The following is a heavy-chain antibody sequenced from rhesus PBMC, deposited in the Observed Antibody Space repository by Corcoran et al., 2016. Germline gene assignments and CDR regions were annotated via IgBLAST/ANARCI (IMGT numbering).Heavy chain of an antibody. CDR1: GFIFSSYG. J-gene: IGHJ4*01. CDR3: AKRAYYYSGSYYFDY. Sequence: EVQLVETGGGLVQPGGSLKLSCAVSGFIFSSYGMSWVRQAPGKGLEWVSVINSGGGSTYAAGSVKGRFTISRDNSKNTLSLQMNSLRPDDTAVYYCAKRAYYYSGSYYFDYWGQGVLVTVSS. CDR2: INSGGGST. V-gene: IGHV3S5*01. D-gene: IGHD3-16*01.